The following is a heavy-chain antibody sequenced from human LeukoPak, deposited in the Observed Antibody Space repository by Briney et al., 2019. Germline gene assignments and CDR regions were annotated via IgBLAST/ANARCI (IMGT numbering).Heavy chain of an antibody. V-gene: IGHV1-2*02. CDR3: AIPYSSFVGYFDY. D-gene: IGHD5-18*01. J-gene: IGHJ4*02. CDR1: GYTFTRYG. Sequence: GASVKVSCKASGYTFTRYGISWVRQAPGQGLEWMGWINPNSGGTNYAQKFQGRVTMTRDTSISTAYMELSRLRSEDTAVYYCAIPYSSFVGYFDYWGQGTLVTVSS. CDR2: INPNSGGT.